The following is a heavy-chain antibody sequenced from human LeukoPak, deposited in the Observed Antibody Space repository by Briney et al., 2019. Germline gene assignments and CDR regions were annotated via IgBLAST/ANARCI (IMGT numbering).Heavy chain of an antibody. CDR3: ARDVITMVQPFAFDI. CDR1: GYIFTSYG. Sequence: ASVKVSCKASGYIFTSYGISWVRQAPGQGLEWMGWISAYNGNTNYAQKLQGRLTMTTDTSTSTVYMELRSLRPDDTAVYFCARDVITMVQPFAFDIWGQGTMVTVSS. D-gene: IGHD3-10*01. V-gene: IGHV1-18*01. J-gene: IGHJ3*02. CDR2: ISAYNGNT.